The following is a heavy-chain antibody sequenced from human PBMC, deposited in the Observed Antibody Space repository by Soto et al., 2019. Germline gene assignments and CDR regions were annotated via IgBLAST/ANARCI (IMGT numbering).Heavy chain of an antibody. CDR2: ISYDGSNK. V-gene: IGHV3-30-3*01. J-gene: IGHJ6*02. D-gene: IGHD1-1*01. CDR3: ARDPSRGTYGMDV. Sequence: GGSLRLSCAASGFTVSSNYMTWVRQAPGKGLEWVAVISYDGSNKYYADSVKGRFTISRDNSKNTLYLQMNSLRAEDTAVYYCARDPSRGTYGMDVWGQGTTVTVSS. CDR1: GFTVSSNY.